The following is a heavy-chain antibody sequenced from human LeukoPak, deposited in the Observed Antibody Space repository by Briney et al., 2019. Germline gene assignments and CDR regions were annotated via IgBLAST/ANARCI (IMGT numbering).Heavy chain of an antibody. CDR3: ARSRSYYYYGMDV. CDR2: INHSGST. CDR1: GGSFSGYY. Sequence: PSETLSLTCAVYGGSFSGYYWSWIRQPPGKRLEWIGEINHSGSTNYNPSLKSRVTISVDTSKNQFSLKLSSVTAADTAVYYCARSRSYYYYGMDVWGQGTTVTVFS. J-gene: IGHJ6*02. V-gene: IGHV4-34*01.